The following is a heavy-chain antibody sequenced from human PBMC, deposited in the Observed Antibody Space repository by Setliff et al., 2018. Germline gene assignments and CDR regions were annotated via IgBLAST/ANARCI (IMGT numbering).Heavy chain of an antibody. CDR1: GGTFTNYA. CDR2: MNPNSGNT. D-gene: IGHD5-18*01. CDR3: ARRVGSVGIQLPDY. J-gene: IGHJ4*02. V-gene: IGHV1-8*02. Sequence: ASVKVSCKASGGTFTNYAISWVRQATGQGLEWMGWMNPNSGNTGYAQKFQGRVTMTRNTSISTAYMELSSLRSEDTAVYYCARRVGSVGIQLPDYWGQGTLVTVSS.